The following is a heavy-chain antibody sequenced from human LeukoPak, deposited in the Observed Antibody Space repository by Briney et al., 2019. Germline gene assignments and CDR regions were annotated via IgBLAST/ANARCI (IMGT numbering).Heavy chain of an antibody. CDR2: TAYDGINK. CDR1: GFAFSSYG. D-gene: IGHD3-10*01. CDR3: AKEGSGSAYFDY. Sequence: GGSPRLSCAASGFAFSSYGIHWVRQAPGRGLEWVAVTAYDGINKYYADSVKGRFTMSRDNPKNTLYLQMNSLRAEDTAVYYCAKEGSGSAYFDYWGQGTLVTVSS. V-gene: IGHV3-30*18. J-gene: IGHJ4*02.